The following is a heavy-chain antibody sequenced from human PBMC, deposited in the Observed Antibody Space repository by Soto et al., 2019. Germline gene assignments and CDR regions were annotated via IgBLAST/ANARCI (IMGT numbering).Heavy chain of an antibody. CDR2: IYYSGST. D-gene: IGHD4-17*01. Sequence: SETLPLTCTVSGGSISSYYWSWIRQPPGKGLEWIGYIYYSGSTNYNPSLKSRVTISVDTSKNQFSLKLSSVTAADTAVYYCARDYGDFYFDYWGQGTLVTVSS. CDR1: GGSISSYY. CDR3: ARDYGDFYFDY. V-gene: IGHV4-59*01. J-gene: IGHJ4*02.